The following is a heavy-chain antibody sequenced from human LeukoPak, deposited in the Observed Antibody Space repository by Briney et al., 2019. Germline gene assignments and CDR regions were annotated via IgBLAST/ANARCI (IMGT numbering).Heavy chain of an antibody. J-gene: IGHJ4*02. CDR3: ARAFDGTTVTGGDY. CDR1: GGSISSYY. Sequence: PSETLSLTCTVSGGSISSYYWSWIRQPPGKGLEWIGSIYHSGSTYYNPSLKSRVTISVDTSKNQFSLKLSSVTAADTAVYYCARAFDGTTVTGGDYWGQGTLVTVSS. V-gene: IGHV4-38-2*02. CDR2: IYHSGST. D-gene: IGHD4-17*01.